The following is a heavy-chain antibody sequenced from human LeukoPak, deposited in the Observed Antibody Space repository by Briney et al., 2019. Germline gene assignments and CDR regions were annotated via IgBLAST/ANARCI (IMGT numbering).Heavy chain of an antibody. CDR3: AKAHSSSSLADAFDI. D-gene: IGHD6-6*01. Sequence: GGSLRLYCAASGFTFDDYAMHWVRQAPGKGLEWVSGISWNSGSIGYADSVKGRFTISRDNAKNSLYLQMNSLRAEDTALYYCAKAHSSSSLADAFDIWGQGTMVTVSS. CDR2: ISWNSGSI. V-gene: IGHV3-9*01. J-gene: IGHJ3*02. CDR1: GFTFDDYA.